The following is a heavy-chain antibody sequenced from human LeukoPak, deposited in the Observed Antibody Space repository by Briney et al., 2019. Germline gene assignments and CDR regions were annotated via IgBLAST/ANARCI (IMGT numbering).Heavy chain of an antibody. CDR2: IIPLFGTA. V-gene: IGHV1-69*06. CDR3: ARAARQPPIIVVVPAAIYYYYMDV. J-gene: IGHJ6*03. CDR1: GGTFSSYA. D-gene: IGHD2-2*01. Sequence: SVKVSCKASGGTFSSYAISWVRQAPGQGLECMGGIIPLFGTANYAQKFQGRVTITADKSTSTAYMELSSLRSEDTAVYYCARAARQPPIIVVVPAAIYYYYMDVWGKGTTVTVSS.